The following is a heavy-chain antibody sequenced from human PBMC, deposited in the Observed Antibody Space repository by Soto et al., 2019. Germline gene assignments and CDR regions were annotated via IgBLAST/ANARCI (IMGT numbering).Heavy chain of an antibody. J-gene: IGHJ4*02. V-gene: IGHV4-59*01. CDR1: GGSIGSYY. CDR2: INYSGST. CDR3: ARSDGRY. Sequence: SETLTLTCTVSGGSIGSYYWSWIRQPPGKGLEWIGYINYSGSTNYSPSLKSRVSVSIDTAKNQFSLKLSSVTAADTAVYYCARSDGRYWGQGTLVTVSS.